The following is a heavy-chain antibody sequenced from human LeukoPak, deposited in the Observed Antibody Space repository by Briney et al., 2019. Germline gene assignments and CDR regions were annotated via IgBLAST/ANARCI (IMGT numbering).Heavy chain of an antibody. V-gene: IGHV1-2*02. CDR2: INPNSGGT. J-gene: IGHJ5*02. CDR1: GYTFTGYH. Sequence: ASVKVSCKASGYTFTGYHMHWVRQAPGQGLEWMGWINPNSGGTNYAQKLQSRVTMTRDTSISTAYMELSRLRSDDTAVYYCAREVPRITIFGVVIKSWFDPWGQGTLVTVSS. CDR3: AREVPRITIFGVVIKSWFDP. D-gene: IGHD3-3*01.